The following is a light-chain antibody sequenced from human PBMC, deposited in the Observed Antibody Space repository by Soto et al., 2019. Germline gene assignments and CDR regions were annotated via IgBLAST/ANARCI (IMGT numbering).Light chain of an antibody. CDR3: QQYGSSTWT. CDR1: PSVTDF. Sequence: EIVWTQSPGTLSLSPGEGAMISCRASPSVTDFLAWYQQKPGQAPRLLIYGASSRATGIPDRFSGSGSGTDFNLTISRLETEDFVVYYCQQYGSSTWTFGQGTKLDI. J-gene: IGKJ1*01. V-gene: IGKV3-20*01. CDR2: GAS.